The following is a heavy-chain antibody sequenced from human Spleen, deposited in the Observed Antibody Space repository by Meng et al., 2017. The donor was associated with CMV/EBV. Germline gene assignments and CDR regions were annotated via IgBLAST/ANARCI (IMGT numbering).Heavy chain of an antibody. CDR3: TTESAYRYYDFWSTYYASVEY. CDR2: IKSEPAGGTR. J-gene: IGHJ4*02. D-gene: IGHD3-3*01. Sequence: WMSWVRQAPWKGLEWVGRIKSEPAGGTRDYAAPVKGRFTISRDDSQNLLYLQMNGLKTEDTAVYFCTTESAYRYYDFWSTYYASVEYWGQGTLVTVSS. V-gene: IGHV3-15*01. CDR1: W.